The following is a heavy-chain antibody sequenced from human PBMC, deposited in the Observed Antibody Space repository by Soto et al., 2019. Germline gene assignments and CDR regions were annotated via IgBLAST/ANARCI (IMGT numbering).Heavy chain of an antibody. Sequence: SETLSLTCTVSGYSIRNGYYWGWIRQPPGKGLEWIGTIYHSGSTYYNPSLKSRVTIAVDASENHFSLKLSSVTAADTAVYYCARVGPYCGGDCYSPPPWGQGTLVTVSS. J-gene: IGHJ5*02. CDR1: GYSIRNGYY. CDR2: IYHSGST. V-gene: IGHV4-38-2*02. D-gene: IGHD2-21*02. CDR3: ARVGPYCGGDCYSPPP.